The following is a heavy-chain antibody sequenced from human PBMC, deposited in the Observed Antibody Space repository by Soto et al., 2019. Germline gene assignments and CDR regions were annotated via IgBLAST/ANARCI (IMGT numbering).Heavy chain of an antibody. CDR3: ARARMQLWPNYYDDGLDV. Sequence: PGGSLRLSCAASGFTVSTNFMTWVRQAPGKGLEWVSVIYSAGSTFYADSVKGRFTITRDNSKNTLYFQLNSLKAEDTAVYYCARARMQLWPNYYDDGLDVWGQGTTVTVS. CDR2: IYSAGST. D-gene: IGHD5-18*01. V-gene: IGHV3-66*01. J-gene: IGHJ6*02. CDR1: GFTVSTNF.